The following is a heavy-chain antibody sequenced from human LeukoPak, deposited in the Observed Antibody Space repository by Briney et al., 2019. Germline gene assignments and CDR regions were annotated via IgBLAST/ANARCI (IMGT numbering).Heavy chain of an antibody. Sequence: ASVKVSCKASGGTFSSYSISWVRQAPGQGLEWMGGIIPIFGTANYAQKFQGRVTITADESTSTAYMELSSLRSEDTAVYYCARVADRGYSYGPIDYWGQGTLVTVSS. D-gene: IGHD5-18*01. CDR2: IIPIFGTA. V-gene: IGHV1-69*13. J-gene: IGHJ4*02. CDR3: ARVADRGYSYGPIDY. CDR1: GGTFSSYS.